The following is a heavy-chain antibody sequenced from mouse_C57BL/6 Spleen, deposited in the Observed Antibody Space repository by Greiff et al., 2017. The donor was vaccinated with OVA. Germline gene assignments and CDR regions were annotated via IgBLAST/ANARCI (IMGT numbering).Heavy chain of an antibody. V-gene: IGHV1-50*01. CDR2: IDPYASYT. J-gene: IGHJ3*01. CDR1: GYTFTSYW. D-gene: IGHD2-1*01. CDR3: AREGLYGNSFAY. Sequence: VKLQQPGAELVKPGASVKLSCKASGYTFTSYWMQWVKQRPGQGLEWIGEIDPYASYTNYNQKFKGKATLTVDTSSSTADMQLSSLTSEDSAVYYCAREGLYGNSFAYWGQGTLVTVSA.